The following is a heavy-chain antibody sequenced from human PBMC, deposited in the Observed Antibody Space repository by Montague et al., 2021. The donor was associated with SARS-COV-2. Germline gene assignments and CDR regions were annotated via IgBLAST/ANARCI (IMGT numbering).Heavy chain of an antibody. D-gene: IGHD3-10*01. V-gene: IGHV3-23*03. J-gene: IGHJ2*01. CDR3: AKDASMVRAVIVWYFDL. Sequence: SLRLSCAASGFTFSNYAMNWVRQAPGKGLEWVSVIFGSGSSTYYADSVKGRFTISRDNSKNTLYLQINSLRAEDTAIYYCAKDASMVRAVIVWYFDLWGRGTPVTVPS. CDR2: IFGSGSST. CDR1: GFTFSNYA.